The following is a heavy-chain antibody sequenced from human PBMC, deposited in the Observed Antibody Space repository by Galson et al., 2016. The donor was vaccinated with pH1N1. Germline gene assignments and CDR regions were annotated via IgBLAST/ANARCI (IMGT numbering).Heavy chain of an antibody. J-gene: IGHJ2*01. Sequence: SVKVSCKASGGTFSSSGINWVRQAPGQGLEWMGGIIPIFGTAKYAQNFQGRATITADESTTTAYMELSSLRSEDTAVYFCAREDYYDTDLSDWYFDLWGRGPLPTASS. V-gene: IGHV1-69*13. CDR1: GGTFSSSG. CDR3: AREDYYDTDLSDWYFDL. D-gene: IGHD3-22*01. CDR2: IIPIFGTA.